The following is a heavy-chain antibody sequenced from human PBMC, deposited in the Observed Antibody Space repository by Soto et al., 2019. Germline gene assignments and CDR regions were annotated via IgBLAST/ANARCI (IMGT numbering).Heavy chain of an antibody. J-gene: IGHJ4*02. CDR1: GFTLSGST. CDR2: IRTKTNAYAT. V-gene: IGHV3-73*02. CDR3: TRHYPHEGNDVPLDY. Sequence: EVRLVESGGGLVQPGGSLKLSCAASGFTLSGSTMHWVRQASGKGLEWLGRIRTKTNAYATEYAASVRGRFTISRDDSKNTAFLQLHSLKTEDSAVYFCTRHYPHEGNDVPLDYWGQGTLVTVSS. D-gene: IGHD1-1*01.